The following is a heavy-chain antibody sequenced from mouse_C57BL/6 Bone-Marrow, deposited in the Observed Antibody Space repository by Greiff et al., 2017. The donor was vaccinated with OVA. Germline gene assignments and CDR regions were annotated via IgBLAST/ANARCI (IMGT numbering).Heavy chain of an antibody. CDR2: FYPGSGSI. CDR1: GYTFTEYT. V-gene: IGHV1-62-2*01. D-gene: IGHD1-1*01. Sequence: QVQLQQSGAELVKPGASVKLSCKASGYTFTEYTIHWVKQRSGQGLEWIGWFYPGSGSIKYNEKFKDKATLTADKSSSTVYMELSRLTSEDSAVDFCARHEGYGSSYVRAWLAYWGQGTLVTVSA. J-gene: IGHJ3*01. CDR3: ARHEGYGSSYVRAWLAY.